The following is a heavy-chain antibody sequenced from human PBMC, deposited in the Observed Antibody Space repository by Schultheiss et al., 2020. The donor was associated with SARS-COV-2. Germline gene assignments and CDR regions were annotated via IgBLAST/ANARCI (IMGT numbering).Heavy chain of an antibody. CDR2: ISAYNGNT. CDR1: GGTFSSYA. D-gene: IGHD2-15*01. J-gene: IGHJ4*02. CDR3: ARVNLGYCSGGSCYYFDY. Sequence: SVKVSCKASGGTFSSYAISWVRQAPGQGLEWMRWISAYNGNTNYAQKFQGRVTITADKSTSTAYMELSSLRSEDTAVYYCARVNLGYCSGGSCYYFDYWGQGTLVTVSS. V-gene: IGHV1-69*10.